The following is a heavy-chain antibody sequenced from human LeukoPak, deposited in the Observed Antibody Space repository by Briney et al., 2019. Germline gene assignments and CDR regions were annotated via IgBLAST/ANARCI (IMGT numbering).Heavy chain of an antibody. CDR1: GLTFSSHW. D-gene: IGHD2-15*01. CDR3: ARDSCSGGSCYSGWFDP. J-gene: IGHJ5*02. Sequence: GGSLRLSCAASGLTFSSHWMHWVRQAPGKGLVWVSRITNDGSSTTYADSVKGRFTISRDNAKNMLYLQVNSLRAEDTAVYYCARDSCSGGSCYSGWFDPWGQGTLVTVSS. CDR2: ITNDGSST. V-gene: IGHV3-74*01.